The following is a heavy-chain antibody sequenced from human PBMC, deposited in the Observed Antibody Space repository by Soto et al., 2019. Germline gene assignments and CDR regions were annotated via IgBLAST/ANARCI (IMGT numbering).Heavy chain of an antibody. CDR3: ARGHLSFDI. CDR2: IRNKANGHTT. CDR1: GFTFSDHY. Sequence: GGSLRLSCAASGFTFSDHYMDWVHQAPGKGLEWVGRIRNKANGHTTEYAASVKGRFTVSRDDSENSLYLQMNSLRTEDSAVYYCARGHLSFDIWGQGTMVTVSS. V-gene: IGHV3-72*01. J-gene: IGHJ3*02.